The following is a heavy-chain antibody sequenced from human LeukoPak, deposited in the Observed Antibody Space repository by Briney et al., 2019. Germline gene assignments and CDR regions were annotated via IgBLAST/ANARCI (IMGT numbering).Heavy chain of an antibody. D-gene: IGHD3-22*01. V-gene: IGHV1-2*02. J-gene: IGHJ4*02. CDR3: ARIPYYYDSSGYSNYFDY. Sequence: APVKVSCKASGYTFTGYYMHWVRQAPGQGLEWMGWINPNSGGTNYAQKFQGRVTMTRDTSISTAYMELSRLRSDDTAVYYCARIPYYYDSSGYSNYFDYWGQGTLVTVSS. CDR2: INPNSGGT. CDR1: GYTFTGYY.